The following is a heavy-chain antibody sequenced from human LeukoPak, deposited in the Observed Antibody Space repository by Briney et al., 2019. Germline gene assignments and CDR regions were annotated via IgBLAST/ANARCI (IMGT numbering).Heavy chain of an antibody. J-gene: IGHJ4*02. CDR1: GYIFTGYY. CDR2: INPNSGDT. Sequence: ASVKVSCKASGYIFTGYYMHWVRQAPGQGLEWMGWINPNSGDTNYAQKFQGRVTMTRDTSISTAYMELSRLRSDDTAVYYCARVFKGSGYSSSWYFSPNDLVGPDYWGQGTLVTVSS. D-gene: IGHD6-13*01. V-gene: IGHV1-2*02. CDR3: ARVFKGSGYSSSWYFSPNDLVGPDY.